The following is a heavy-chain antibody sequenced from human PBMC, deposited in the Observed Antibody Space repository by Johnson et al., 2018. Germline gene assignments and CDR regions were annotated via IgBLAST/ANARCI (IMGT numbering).Heavy chain of an antibody. J-gene: IGHJ3*02. CDR2: INGDGGTT. Sequence: VQLQESGGGLVQPGGSLRLSCAASGLTFSSYWMHWVRQAPGKGLVWVSRINGDGGTTSYADSVKGRFTISRDNAKNTMYLQMNSLRAADTAVYYLERWDWGSVNAFDIWGQGTMVTVSS. CDR1: GLTFSSYW. D-gene: IGHD7-27*01. V-gene: IGHV3-74*01. CDR3: ERWDWGSVNAFDI.